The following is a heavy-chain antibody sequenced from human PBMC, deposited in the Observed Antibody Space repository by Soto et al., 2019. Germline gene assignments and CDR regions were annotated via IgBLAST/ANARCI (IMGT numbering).Heavy chain of an antibody. Sequence: LSLTCAVYGGSFSGYYWSLIRQPPGKGLEWIGEINHSGSTNYNPSLKSRVTISVDTSKNQFSLKLSSVTAADTAVYYCARGPPKYDSIWGSYRYTGSNWFDPWGQGTLVTVSS. CDR2: INHSGST. CDR3: ARGPPKYDSIWGSYRYTGSNWFDP. J-gene: IGHJ5*02. D-gene: IGHD3-16*02. CDR1: GGSFSGYY. V-gene: IGHV4-34*01.